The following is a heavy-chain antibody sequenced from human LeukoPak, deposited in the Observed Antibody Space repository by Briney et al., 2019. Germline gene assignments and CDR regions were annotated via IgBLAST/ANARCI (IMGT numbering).Heavy chain of an antibody. CDR2: IYYSGST. CDR3: ARDGVRSGWYWFDP. V-gene: IGHV4-39*07. D-gene: IGHD6-19*01. Sequence: KPSETLSLTRTVSGDSMGSSLHYWGWIRQPPGKGLEWIGIIYYSGSTYYNPSLKSRVTISVDRSKNQFSLKLGSVTAADTAVYYCARDGVRSGWYWFDPWGQGTLVTVSS. CDR1: GDSMGSSLHY. J-gene: IGHJ5*02.